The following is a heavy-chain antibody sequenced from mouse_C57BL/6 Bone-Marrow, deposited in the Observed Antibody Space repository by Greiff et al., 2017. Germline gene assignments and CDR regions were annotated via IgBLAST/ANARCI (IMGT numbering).Heavy chain of an antibody. CDR1: GFTFSNYW. CDR2: IRLKSDNYAT. Sequence: EVKVEESGGGLVQPGGSMKLSCVASGFTFSNYWMNWVRQSPEKGLEWVAQIRLKSDNYATHYAESVKGRFTISRDDSKSSVYLQMNNLRAEDTGIYYCTGLRPFAYWGQGNLVTVSA. D-gene: IGHD2-4*01. J-gene: IGHJ3*01. V-gene: IGHV6-3*01. CDR3: TGLRPFAY.